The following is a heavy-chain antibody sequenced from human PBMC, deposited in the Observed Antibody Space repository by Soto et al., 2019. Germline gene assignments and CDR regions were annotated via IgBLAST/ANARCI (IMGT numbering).Heavy chain of an antibody. J-gene: IGHJ4*02. CDR2: ISGSGGST. V-gene: IGHV3-23*01. Sequence: EVQLLESGGGLVQPGGSLRLSCAASGFTFSSYAMSWVRQAPGKGLEWVSAISGSGGSTYYADSVKGRFTISRDNSKNTLYLQMNSLRAEDTAVYYCAKPNCRSTSCYRVALDYWGQGTLVTVSS. D-gene: IGHD2-2*02. CDR1: GFTFSSYA. CDR3: AKPNCRSTSCYRVALDY.